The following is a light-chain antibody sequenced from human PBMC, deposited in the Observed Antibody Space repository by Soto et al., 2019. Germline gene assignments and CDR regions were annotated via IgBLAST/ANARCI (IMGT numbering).Light chain of an antibody. V-gene: IGKV2D-29*02. CDR1: QSLLHITGETS. CDR3: MQSTQLPPT. CDR2: EVS. Sequence: DVVMTQTPLSLSVAPGQPASISCKSSQSLLHITGETSLFWYLQKPGQSPQLLIYEVSTRVSGVPDRFSGSGSGTDFTLEISRVETDDVGIYYCMQSTQLPPTLGQGTRVEIK. J-gene: IGKJ5*01.